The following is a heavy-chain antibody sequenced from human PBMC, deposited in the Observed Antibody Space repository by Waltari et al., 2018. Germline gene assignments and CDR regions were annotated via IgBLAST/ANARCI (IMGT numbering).Heavy chain of an antibody. V-gene: IGHV1-18*01. D-gene: IGHD1-1*01. J-gene: IGHJ4*02. CDR3: AREKTTLYYFDF. CDR1: GYSFIHYR. CDR2: INTDNGNT. Sequence: QVQLVQSAAEVKKPGASVKVSCQTSGYSFIHYRISWVRQAPGQGLEWMGWINTDNGNTHYIEKLQVRVTMTTDRSTNTAYMELKSLRSDDTAVYYCAREKTTLYYFDFWGQGTPVTVSS.